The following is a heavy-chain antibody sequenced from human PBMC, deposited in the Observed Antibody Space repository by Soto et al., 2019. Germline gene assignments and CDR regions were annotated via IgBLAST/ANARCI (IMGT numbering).Heavy chain of an antibody. Sequence: ASVKVSCKASGFTFTSSAVQWVRQARGQRLEWIGWIVVGSGNTNYAQKFQERVTITRDMSTSTAYMELSSLRSEDTAVYYCAADHCSGGSCYSFDYWGQGTLVTVSS. J-gene: IGHJ4*02. CDR2: IVVGSGNT. CDR3: AADHCSGGSCYSFDY. CDR1: GFTFTSSA. V-gene: IGHV1-58*01. D-gene: IGHD2-15*01.